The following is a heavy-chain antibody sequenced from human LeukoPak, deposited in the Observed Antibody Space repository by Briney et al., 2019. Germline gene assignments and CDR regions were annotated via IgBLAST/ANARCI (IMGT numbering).Heavy chain of an antibody. CDR3: ATIMPRGIAAAGSGFYFDY. D-gene: IGHD6-13*01. V-gene: IGHV1-24*01. J-gene: IGHJ4*02. CDR2: FDPEDGET. Sequence: ASVKVSCKVSGYTLTELSMHWVRQAPGKGLEWMGGFDPEDGETIYAQKFQGRVTMTEDTSTDTAYMELGSLRSEDTAVYYCATIMPRGIAAAGSGFYFDYWGQGTLVTVSS. CDR1: GYTLTELS.